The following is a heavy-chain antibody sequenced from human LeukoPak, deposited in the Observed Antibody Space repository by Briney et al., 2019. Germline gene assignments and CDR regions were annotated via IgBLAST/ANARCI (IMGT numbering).Heavy chain of an antibody. D-gene: IGHD2-21*01. CDR3: AKEAYCGGDCYSNY. CDR2: IRYDGSNK. CDR1: GFTFSSYG. V-gene: IGHV3-30*02. J-gene: IGHJ4*02. Sequence: PGGSLRLSCAASGFTFSSYGMHWVRQAPGKGLEWVAFIRYDGSNKYYADSVKGRFTISRDNSKNTLYLQMNSLRAEDTAVYYCAKEAYCGGDCYSNYWGQGTLVTVSS.